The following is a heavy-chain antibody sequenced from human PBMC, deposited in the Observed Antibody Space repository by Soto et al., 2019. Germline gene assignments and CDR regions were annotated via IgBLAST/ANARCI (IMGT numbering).Heavy chain of an antibody. J-gene: IGHJ4*02. CDR3: TKSYYGDYLLGY. CDR1: GFTFSSYA. D-gene: IGHD4-17*01. V-gene: IGHV3-23*01. CDR2: ISGSGGST. Sequence: EVQLLESGGGLVQPGGSLRLSCAASGFTFSSYAMSWVRQAPGKGLEWVSAISGSGGSTYYADSVKGRFTISRDNSKNTLYLQMNSLRAEDTAVYYCTKSYYGDYLLGYWGQGTLVTVSS.